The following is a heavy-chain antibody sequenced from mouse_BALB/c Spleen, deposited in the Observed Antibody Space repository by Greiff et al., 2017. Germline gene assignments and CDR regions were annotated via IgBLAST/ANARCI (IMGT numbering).Heavy chain of an antibody. D-gene: IGHD1-1*01. CDR3: ARSRYYGSSLYFDY. V-gene: IGHV5-17*02. CDR2: ISSGSSTI. Sequence: DVKLVESGGGLVQPGGSRKLSCAASGFTFSSFGMHWVRQAPEKGLEWVAYISSGSSTIYYADTVKGRFTISRDNPKNTLFLQMTSLRSEDTAMYYCARSRYYGSSLYFDYWGQGTTLTVSS. J-gene: IGHJ2*01. CDR1: GFTFSSFG.